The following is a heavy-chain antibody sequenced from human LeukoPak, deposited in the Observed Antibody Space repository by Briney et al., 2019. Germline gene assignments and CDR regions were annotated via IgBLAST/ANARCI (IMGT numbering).Heavy chain of an antibody. D-gene: IGHD3-22*01. CDR2: INPNSGGT. V-gene: IGHV1-2*02. J-gene: IGHJ4*02. Sequence: ASVKVFCKAYGYTGNGCYMHWVRHAYGQGLEWMGWINPNSGGTNYAQKFQGRVTMTRDTSISTAYMELRRLRSDDTAVYYCARDYYYDSSGDDYWGQGTLVTVSS. CDR1: GYTGNGCY. CDR3: ARDYYYDSSGDDY.